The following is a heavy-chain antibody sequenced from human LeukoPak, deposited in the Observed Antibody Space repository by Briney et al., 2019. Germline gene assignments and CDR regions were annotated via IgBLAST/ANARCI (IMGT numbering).Heavy chain of an antibody. V-gene: IGHV3-21*04. J-gene: IGHJ4*02. D-gene: IGHD6-13*01. CDR1: GFTFSSYS. CDR2: ISSSSSYI. CDR3: AKVSGIAAAGTLGY. Sequence: GGSLRLSCAASGFTFSSYSMNWVRQAPGKGLEWVSSISSSSSYIYYADSVKGRFTISRDNSKNTLYLQMNSLRAEDTAVYYCAKVSGIAAAGTLGYWGQGTLVTVSS.